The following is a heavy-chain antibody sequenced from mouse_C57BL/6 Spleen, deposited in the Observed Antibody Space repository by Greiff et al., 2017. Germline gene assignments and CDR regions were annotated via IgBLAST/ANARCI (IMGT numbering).Heavy chain of an antibody. Sequence: VKLVASGPELVKPGASVKISCKASGYAFSSSWMNWVKQRPGKGLEWIGRIYPGDGDTNYNGKFKGKATLTADKSSSTAYMQLSSLTSEDSAVYFCARETIVTTIYFDYGGQGTTLTVSS. V-gene: IGHV1-82*01. J-gene: IGHJ2*01. CDR2: IYPGDGDT. CDR1: GYAFSSSW. D-gene: IGHD2-5*01. CDR3: ARETIVTTIYFDY.